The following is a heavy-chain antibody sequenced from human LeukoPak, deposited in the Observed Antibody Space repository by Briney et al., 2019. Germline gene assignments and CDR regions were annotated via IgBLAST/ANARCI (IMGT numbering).Heavy chain of an antibody. CDR3: AREEIRSWFDP. V-gene: IGHV4-34*01. J-gene: IGHJ5*02. D-gene: IGHD5-24*01. CDR1: GGSFGGYY. CDR2: INHSGST. Sequence: SETLSLTCAVYGGSFGGYYWSWIRQPPGKGLEWIGEINHSGSTNYNPSLKSRVTISVDTSKNQFSLKLSSVTAADTAVYYCAREEIRSWFDPWGQGTLVTVSS.